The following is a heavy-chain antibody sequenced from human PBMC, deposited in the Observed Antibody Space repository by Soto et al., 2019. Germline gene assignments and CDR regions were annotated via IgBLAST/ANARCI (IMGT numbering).Heavy chain of an antibody. CDR3: ARGLRWFYPPGVAANWFEP. D-gene: IGHD2-21*01. J-gene: IGHJ5*02. Sequence: KTSETLSLTCAVYGGSFSGYYWSWIRQPPGKGLEWIGEINHSGSTYYNPSLKSRVTISVDTSKNQFSLKLSSVTAADTAVYYCARGLRWFYPPGVAANWFEPWGQGTLVTVSS. CDR1: GGSFSGYY. V-gene: IGHV4-34*01. CDR2: INHSGST.